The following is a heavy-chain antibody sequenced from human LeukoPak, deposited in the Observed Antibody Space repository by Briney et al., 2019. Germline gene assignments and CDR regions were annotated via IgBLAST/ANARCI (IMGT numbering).Heavy chain of an antibody. CDR3: AGGPGMN. Sequence: PSQTLSLTCTVSGGSISSGSYYWSWIRQPAGKGLEWIGRIYTSGSTNYNPSLKSRVTISVDTSKNQFSLKLSSVTAADTAVYYCAGGPGMNWGQGTLVTVSS. D-gene: IGHD1-26*01. CDR1: GGSISSGSYY. J-gene: IGHJ4*02. CDR2: IYTSGST. V-gene: IGHV4-61*02.